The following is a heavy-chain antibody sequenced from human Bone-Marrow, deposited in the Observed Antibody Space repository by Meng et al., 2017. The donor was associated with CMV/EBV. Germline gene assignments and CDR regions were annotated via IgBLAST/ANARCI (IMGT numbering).Heavy chain of an antibody. CDR3: AKDLGFYDFWDDYSTVYTMDV. Sequence: GVSLKISCAASGFTFSSYPMHWVRQAPGKGLECVAIISYDGSNKYYADSVKGRFTISRDNSKNTLYLQMNSLRAENTAVYYCAKDLGFYDFWDDYSTVYTMDVWGQGTSVTVSS. CDR2: ISYDGSNK. V-gene: IGHV3-30*18. D-gene: IGHD3-3*01. CDR1: GFTFSSYP. J-gene: IGHJ6*02.